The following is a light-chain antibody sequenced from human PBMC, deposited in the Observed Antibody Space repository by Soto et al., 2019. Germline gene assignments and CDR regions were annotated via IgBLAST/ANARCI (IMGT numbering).Light chain of an antibody. J-gene: IGKJ4*01. CDR2: DTS. CDR3: QQYASMPFT. CDR1: QDIDRY. Sequence: DIQMTQSPSSLSASAGDRVTISCQASQDIDRYLNWYQQKPGKGPKLLIYDTSSLETGVPSRFRGYTSGTEFTLIITNLQPEDFATYFCQQYASMPFTFGGGTQVEI. V-gene: IGKV1-33*01.